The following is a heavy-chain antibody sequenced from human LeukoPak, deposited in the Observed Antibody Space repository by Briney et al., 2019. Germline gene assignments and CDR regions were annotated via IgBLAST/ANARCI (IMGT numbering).Heavy chain of an antibody. J-gene: IGHJ4*02. CDR2: INPNSGGT. V-gene: IGHV1-2*02. CDR3: ARAGRYCSSTSCPPLGY. Sequence: GASAKVSCKASGYTFTGYYMHWVRQSPGQGLEWMGWINPNSGGTNYAQKFQGRVTMTRDTPISTAYMELSRLRSDDTAVYYCARAGRYCSSTSCPPLGYWGQGTLVTVSS. CDR1: GYTFTGYY. D-gene: IGHD2-2*01.